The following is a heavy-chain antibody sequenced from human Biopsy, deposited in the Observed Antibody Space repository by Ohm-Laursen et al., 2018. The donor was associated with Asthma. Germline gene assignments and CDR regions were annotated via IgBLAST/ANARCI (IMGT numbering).Heavy chain of an antibody. CDR3: ARHQEAASYHYDGSIAY. V-gene: IGHV4-39*01. Sequence: SETLSLTCSVSGGAIRTSGYYWGWIRQPPGKGLEWIGSMYYSGSAYYNPSLESRVTISVDTSKNQFSLKLSSVTAADTAVYFCARHQEAASYHYDGSIAYWSQGTLVTVSS. CDR2: MYYSGSA. D-gene: IGHD3-22*01. CDR1: GGAIRTSGYY. J-gene: IGHJ4*02.